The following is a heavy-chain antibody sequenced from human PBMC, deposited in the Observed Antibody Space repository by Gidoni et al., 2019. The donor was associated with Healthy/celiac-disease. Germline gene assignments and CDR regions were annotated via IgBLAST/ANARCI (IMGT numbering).Heavy chain of an antibody. CDR3: ARLDYGDSLLSPDY. D-gene: IGHD4-17*01. V-gene: IGHV4-39*01. Sequence: QLQLQESGPGLVKPSETLSLTCTVSGGPISRSSYYWGWIRPPPGEGLELIGSIYYSGSTYYNPSLKSRVTISVDTSKNQFSLKLSSVTAADTAVYYCARLDYGDSLLSPDYWGQGTLVTVSS. CDR2: IYYSGST. J-gene: IGHJ4*02. CDR1: GGPISRSSYY.